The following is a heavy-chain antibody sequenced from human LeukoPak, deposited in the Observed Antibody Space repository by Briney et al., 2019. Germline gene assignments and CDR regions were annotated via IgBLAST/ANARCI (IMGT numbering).Heavy chain of an antibody. CDR2: INGGSGNT. CDR3: ARYGQKGRFEY. V-gene: IGHV1-3*01. Sequence: ASVKLSCKASGYTFTSYAMHWVRQAPGQGLEWIGWINGGSGNTKYSQNFQGRVTITRDTSASTAYMELSSVRSEDTAVYYCARYGQKGRFEYWGKGNLVTVSS. J-gene: IGHJ4*02. CDR1: GYTFTSYA. D-gene: IGHD3-10*01.